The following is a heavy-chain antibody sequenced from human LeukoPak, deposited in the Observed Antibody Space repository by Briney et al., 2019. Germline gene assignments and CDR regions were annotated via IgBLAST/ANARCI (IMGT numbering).Heavy chain of an antibody. CDR2: ISAYNGNT. CDR1: GYTFTSYG. V-gene: IGHV1-18*01. D-gene: IGHD3-3*01. CDR3: ARGEYYDFWSGYYSGYYYYYMDV. J-gene: IGHJ6*03. Sequence: ASVKVSCKASGYTFTSYGISWVRQAPGQGLEWVGWISAYNGNTSYAQKLQGRVTMTTDTSTSTAYMELRSLRSDDTAVYYCARGEYYDFWSGYYSGYYYYYMDVWGKGTTVTVSS.